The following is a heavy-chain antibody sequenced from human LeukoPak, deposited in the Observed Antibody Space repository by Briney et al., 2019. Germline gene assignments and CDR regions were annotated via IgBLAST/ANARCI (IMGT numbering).Heavy chain of an antibody. CDR1: GSTFSSYA. V-gene: IGHV3-23*01. CDR3: AKDHMDYGGKYNWFDP. D-gene: IGHD4-23*01. J-gene: IGHJ5*02. Sequence: GGSLRLSCAASGSTFSSYAMSWVRQAPGKGLEWVSAISGSGGSTYYADSVKGRFTISRDNSKNTLYLQMNSLRAEDTAVYYCAKDHMDYGGKYNWFDPWGQGTLVTVSS. CDR2: ISGSGGST.